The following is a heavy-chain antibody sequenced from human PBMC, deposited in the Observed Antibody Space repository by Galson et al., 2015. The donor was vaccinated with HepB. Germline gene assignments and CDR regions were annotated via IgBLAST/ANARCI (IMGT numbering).Heavy chain of an antibody. J-gene: IGHJ6*02. CDR2: INSDGSST. V-gene: IGHV3-74*01. CDR1: GFTFSSYW. D-gene: IGHD6-13*01. CDR3: ARGHIAAAGTYYYYGMDV. Sequence: SLRLSCAASGFTFSSYWMHWVRQAPGKGLVWVSRINSDGSSTSYADSVKGRFTISRDNAKNTLYLQMNSLRAEDTAVYYCARGHIAAAGTYYYYGMDVWGQGTTVTVSS.